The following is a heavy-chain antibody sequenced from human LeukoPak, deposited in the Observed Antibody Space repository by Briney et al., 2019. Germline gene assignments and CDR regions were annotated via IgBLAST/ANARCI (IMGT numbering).Heavy chain of an antibody. Sequence: ASVKVSCKASGYTFTSYDINWVRQAPGQGLEWMGWMNPNSGNTGYAQKFQGRVTMTRNTTISTAYMELSSLRPEDTAVYYCASVRYSGSPFDYWGQGTLVTVSS. CDR1: GYTFTSYD. CDR2: MNPNSGNT. J-gene: IGHJ4*02. V-gene: IGHV1-8*01. CDR3: ASVRYSGSPFDY. D-gene: IGHD1-26*01.